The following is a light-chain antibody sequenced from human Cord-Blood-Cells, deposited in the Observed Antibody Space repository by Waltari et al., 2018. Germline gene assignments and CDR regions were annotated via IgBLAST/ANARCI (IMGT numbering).Light chain of an antibody. Sequence: QSALTQPAPVSGSPGQSIPISCTGTSSDVGGYNYVSWYQQHPGKAPKLMIYDVSKRPSGVSNRFSGSKSGYTASLTISGLQAEDEADYYCSSYTSSSTWVFGGGTKLTVL. CDR2: DVS. CDR3: SSYTSSSTWV. CDR1: SSDVGGYNY. V-gene: IGLV2-14*01. J-gene: IGLJ3*02.